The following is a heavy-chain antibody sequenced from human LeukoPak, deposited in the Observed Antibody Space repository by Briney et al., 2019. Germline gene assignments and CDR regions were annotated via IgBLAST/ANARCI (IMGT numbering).Heavy chain of an antibody. CDR2: IIPIFGTA. Sequence: SVKVSCKASGGTFSSYAISWVRQAPGQGLEWMGGIIPIFGTANYAQKFQGRVTITADESTSTAYMELSSLRSEDTAVYYCARGEWELRDNRQRDDYYGMDVWGQGTLGTVSS. V-gene: IGHV1-69*01. CDR3: ARGEWELRDNRQRDDYYGMDV. CDR1: GGTFSSYA. J-gene: IGHJ6*02. D-gene: IGHD1-26*01.